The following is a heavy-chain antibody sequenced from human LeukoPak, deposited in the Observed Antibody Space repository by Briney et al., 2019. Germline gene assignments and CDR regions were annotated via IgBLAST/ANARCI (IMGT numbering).Heavy chain of an antibody. D-gene: IGHD6-19*01. Sequence: PSETLSLTCTVSGDSISTSSYYWGWIRQPPGKGLEWIGTIYYYSGSTYYNPSLKSRVTISVDTSKNQFSLNLTSVTAADTAVYYCASGGMAGRWPLNYWGRGTLVTVSS. J-gene: IGHJ4*02. V-gene: IGHV4-39*07. CDR1: GDSISTSSYY. CDR3: ASGGMAGRWPLNY. CDR2: IYYYSGST.